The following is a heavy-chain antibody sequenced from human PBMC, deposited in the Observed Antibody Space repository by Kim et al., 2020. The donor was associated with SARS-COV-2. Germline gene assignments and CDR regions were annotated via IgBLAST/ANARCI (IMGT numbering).Heavy chain of an antibody. D-gene: IGHD3-9*01. J-gene: IGHJ6*02. CDR2: ISYDGSNK. CDR1: GFTFSSYA. Sequence: GGSLRLSCAASGFTFSSYAMHWVRQAPGKGLEWVAVISYDGSNKYYADSVKGRFTISRDNSKNTLYLQMNSLRAGDTAVYYCARWGKLRYFDWLGHYYYGMDVWGQGTTVTVSS. CDR3: ARWGKLRYFDWLGHYYYGMDV. V-gene: IGHV3-30*04.